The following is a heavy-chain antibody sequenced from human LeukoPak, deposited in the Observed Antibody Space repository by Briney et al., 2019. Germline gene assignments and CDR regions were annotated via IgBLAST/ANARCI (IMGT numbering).Heavy chain of an antibody. D-gene: IGHD3-10*01. CDR1: GLTFNTYA. Sequence: GGSLRLSCAASGLTFNTYAMRWVRQAPGKGPEWVSAISGSGDNTYYADSVKGRFTISRDNAKNSLYPQMNSLRAEDTAVYYCARASRSYYFDYWGQGTLVTVSS. CDR2: ISGSGDNT. V-gene: IGHV3-23*01. J-gene: IGHJ4*02. CDR3: ARASRSYYFDY.